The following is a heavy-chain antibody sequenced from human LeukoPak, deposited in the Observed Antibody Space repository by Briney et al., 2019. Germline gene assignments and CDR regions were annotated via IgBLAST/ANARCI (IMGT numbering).Heavy chain of an antibody. J-gene: IGHJ4*02. V-gene: IGHV3-23*01. CDR1: GFTFSSYA. CDR2: IGGSGDTA. D-gene: IGHD1-7*01. CDR3: AKPFYNGNYFYYFDY. Sequence: GGSLRLSCAASGFTFSSYATNWVRQAPGKGLEWVSTIGGSGDTAYYADSVKGRFTISRDNSKSTLFLQLNSLRAEDTAIYYCAKPFYNGNYFYYFDYWGQGTLVTVSS.